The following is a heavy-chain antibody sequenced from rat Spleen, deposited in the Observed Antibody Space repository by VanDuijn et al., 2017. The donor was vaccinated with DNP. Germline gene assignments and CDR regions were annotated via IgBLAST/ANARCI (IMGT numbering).Heavy chain of an antibody. V-gene: IGHV5S13*01. D-gene: IGHD1-12*02. CDR2: ITTGGGHT. J-gene: IGHJ4*01. CDR1: GFTFSDYN. Sequence: EVQLVEFGGGLVQPGRSLKLSCAASGFTFSDYNMAWVRQAPKKGLEWVASITTGGGHTYYRDSVKGRFTISRDNAKNTQYLRMDSLRSEDTATYYCARVGDLHDGGDGDVLDVWGQGTSVTVSS. CDR3: ARVGDLHDGGDGDVLDV.